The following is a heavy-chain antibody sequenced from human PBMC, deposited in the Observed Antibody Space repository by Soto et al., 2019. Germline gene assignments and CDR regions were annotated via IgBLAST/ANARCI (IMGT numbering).Heavy chain of an antibody. CDR2: MNPNSGNT. CDR3: ASGVSPGYGDYYYYGMDV. V-gene: IGHV1-8*01. CDR1: GYTFTSYD. Sequence: QVQLVQSGAEVKKPGASVKVSCKASGYTFTSYDINWVRQATGQGLEWMGWMNPNSGNTGYAQKFQGRVTRTRNTTISTAYMELSRLRSEDAAVYYCASGVSPGYGDYYYYGMDVWGQGTTVTVSS. J-gene: IGHJ6*02. D-gene: IGHD4-17*01.